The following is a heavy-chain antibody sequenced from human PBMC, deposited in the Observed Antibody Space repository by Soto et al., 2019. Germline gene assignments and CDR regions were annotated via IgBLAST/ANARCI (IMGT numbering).Heavy chain of an antibody. V-gene: IGHV1-69*01. CDR1: GGTFSSYA. D-gene: IGHD6-19*01. Sequence: GAAGKVSCKASGGTFSSYAISWVRQAPGQGLEWMGGIIPIFGTANYAQKFQGRVTITADESTSTAYMELSSLRSEDTAVYYCARDRYSSGFVWGQGTLVTVSS. CDR2: IIPIFGTA. J-gene: IGHJ4*02. CDR3: ARDRYSSGFV.